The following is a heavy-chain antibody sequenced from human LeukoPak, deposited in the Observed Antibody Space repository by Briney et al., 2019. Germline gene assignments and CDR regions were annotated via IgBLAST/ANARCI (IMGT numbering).Heavy chain of an antibody. V-gene: IGHV3-21*01. CDR3: ARASYGAAIYYYMDV. J-gene: IGHJ6*03. CDR1: GFTFSSYS. Sequence: GGSLRLSCAASGFTFSSYSMNWVRQAPGKGLEWVSSISSSSSYIYYADSVKGRFTISRDNAKNSLYLQMNSLRAEDTAVYYCARASYGAAIYYYMDVWGKGTTVTISS. D-gene: IGHD4-17*01. CDR2: ISSSSSYI.